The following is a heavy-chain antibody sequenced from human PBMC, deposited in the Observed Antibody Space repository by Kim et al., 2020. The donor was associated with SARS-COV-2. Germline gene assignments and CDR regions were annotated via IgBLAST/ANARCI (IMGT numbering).Heavy chain of an antibody. CDR3: AKAGIGWLQTSVDY. V-gene: IGHV3-9*01. J-gene: IGHJ4*02. D-gene: IGHD5-12*01. Sequence: ADSVKGRFTISRDNAKNSLYLQMNSLRAEDTALYYCAKAGIGWLQTSVDYWGQGTLVTVSS.